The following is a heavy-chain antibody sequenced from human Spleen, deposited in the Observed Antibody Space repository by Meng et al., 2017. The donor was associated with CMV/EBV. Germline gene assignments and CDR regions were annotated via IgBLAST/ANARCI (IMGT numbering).Heavy chain of an antibody. D-gene: IGHD6-13*01. Sequence: GESLKISCAASGFTFSSYAMNWVRQAPGRGLEWLSYISSGGHTTYYADSVKGRFTISRDYAKNSLCLQMNSLRAEDTAVYYCARESIAAAPPYGMDVWGQGTTVTVSS. CDR2: ISSGGHTT. CDR3: ARESIAAAPPYGMDV. CDR1: GFTFSSYA. J-gene: IGHJ6*02. V-gene: IGHV3-48*04.